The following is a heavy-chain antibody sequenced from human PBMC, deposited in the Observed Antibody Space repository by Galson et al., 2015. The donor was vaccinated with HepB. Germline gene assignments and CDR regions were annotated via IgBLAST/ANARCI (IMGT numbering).Heavy chain of an antibody. V-gene: IGHV3-15*01. CDR3: TTGGIAARPIYYYYGMDV. CDR1: GFTFSNAW. Sequence: SLRLSCAASGFTFSNAWMSWVRQAPGKGLEWVGRIKSKTDGGTTDYAAPVKGRFTISRDDSKNTLYLQMNSLKTEDTAVYYCTTGGIAARPIYYYYGMDVWGQGTTVTVSS. CDR2: IKSKTDGGTT. J-gene: IGHJ6*02. D-gene: IGHD6-6*01.